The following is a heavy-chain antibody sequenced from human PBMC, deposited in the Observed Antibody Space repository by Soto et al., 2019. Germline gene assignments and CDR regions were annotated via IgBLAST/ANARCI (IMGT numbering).Heavy chain of an antibody. CDR3: ARSSMAYYYYGMDV. CDR2: IKQDGSEK. CDR1: GFTFSSYW. Sequence: GGSLRLSCAASGFTFSSYWMSWVRQAPGKGLEWVANIKQDGSEKYYVDSVKGRFTISRDNAKNSLYLQMNSLRADDTAVYYCARSSMAYYYYGMDVWGQGTTVTVSS. J-gene: IGHJ6*02. D-gene: IGHD2-8*01. V-gene: IGHV3-7*03.